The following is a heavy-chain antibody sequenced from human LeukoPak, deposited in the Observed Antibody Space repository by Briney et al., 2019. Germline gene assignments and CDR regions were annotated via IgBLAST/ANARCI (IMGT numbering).Heavy chain of an antibody. D-gene: IGHD1-26*01. CDR1: GFRFDDYG. Sequence: GGSLRLSCAASGFRFDDYGMNWVRQAPGKGLEWVSRINWNGDRTGYGDYVKGRFTISRDNAKHSLYLQMNSLRAEDTAFYFCVIRGREAGTMGLSPSFYFDSWGQGTLVTVSS. CDR2: INWNGDRT. CDR3: VIRGREAGTMGLSPSFYFDS. J-gene: IGHJ4*02. V-gene: IGHV3-20*04.